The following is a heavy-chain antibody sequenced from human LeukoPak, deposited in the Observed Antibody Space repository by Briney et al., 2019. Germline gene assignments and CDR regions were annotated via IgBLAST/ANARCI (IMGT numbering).Heavy chain of an antibody. CDR1: GLNFRKSC. V-gene: IGHV3-7*01. J-gene: IGHJ4*02. Sequence: GGSLRLSCAASGLNFRKSCMTWVRQAPGRGLDWVAYIKDEGSEKYYVDSVKGRFTISRDNANNSLYLQMNSLGAEDTAVYYCANWGESWGLDFWGQGILVSVSS. CDR2: IKDEGSEK. D-gene: IGHD7-27*01. CDR3: ANWGESWGLDF.